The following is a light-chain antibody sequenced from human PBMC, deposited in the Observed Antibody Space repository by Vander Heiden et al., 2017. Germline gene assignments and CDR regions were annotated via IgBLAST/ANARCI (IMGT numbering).Light chain of an antibody. V-gene: IGLV2-11*01. CDR1: STDVGGYNY. J-gene: IGLJ3*02. CDR2: DVT. CDR3: CSYAGSLWV. Sequence: QSALTQPRSVSGSPGQSVTTACTGTSTDVGGYNYVSWYQQHPGKAPKLMIYDVTKRPSGVPGRFAGSKSGSMASLTVSGLQAEDEADYCCCSYAGSLWVFGGGTELTVL.